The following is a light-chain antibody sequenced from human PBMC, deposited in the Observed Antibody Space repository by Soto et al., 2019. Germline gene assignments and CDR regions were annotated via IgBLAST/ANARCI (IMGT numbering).Light chain of an antibody. CDR3: QQRSNWPRT. CDR2: EAS. Sequence: EIVLTQSPATLSVSPGERATLSCRASQSVSSYFAWYQQKPGQAPRLLIYEASNRATGIPARFSGSGSGTDFTLTISSLEPEDFAVYYCQQRSNWPRTFGQGTKVEIE. J-gene: IGKJ1*01. V-gene: IGKV3-11*01. CDR1: QSVSSY.